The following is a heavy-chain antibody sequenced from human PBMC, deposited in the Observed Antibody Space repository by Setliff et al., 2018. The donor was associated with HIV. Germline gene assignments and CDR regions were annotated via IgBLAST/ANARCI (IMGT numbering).Heavy chain of an antibody. Sequence: SETLSLTCTVSGGSISSGTYYWSWIRQPAGKGLEWIGRIYTSGSTNYNPSLKSRVTISVDTSKNQFSLKLSSVTAADTAVYCCARGVNSDDNTVVITSSFFDYWGQGTLVTVSS. CDR3: ARGVNSDDNTVVITSSFFDY. CDR2: IYTSGST. D-gene: IGHD3-22*01. CDR1: GGSISSGTYY. V-gene: IGHV4-61*02. J-gene: IGHJ4*02.